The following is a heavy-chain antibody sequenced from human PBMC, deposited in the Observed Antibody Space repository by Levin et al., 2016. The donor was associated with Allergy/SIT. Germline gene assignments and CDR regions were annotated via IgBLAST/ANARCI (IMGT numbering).Heavy chain of an antibody. D-gene: IGHD6-6*01. CDR3: ARKYSSSSELRFDP. CDR2: INHSGST. V-gene: IGHV4-34*01. Sequence: SETLSLTCAVYGGSFSGYYWSWIRQPPGKGLEWIGEINHSGSTNYNPSLKSRVTISVDTSKNQFSLKLSSVTAADTAVYYCARKYSSSSELRFDPWGQGTLVTVSS. CDR1: GGSFSGYY. J-gene: IGHJ5*02.